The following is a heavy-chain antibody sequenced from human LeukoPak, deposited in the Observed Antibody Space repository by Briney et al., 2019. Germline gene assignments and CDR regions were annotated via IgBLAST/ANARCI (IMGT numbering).Heavy chain of an antibody. CDR1: GYSISTGYY. D-gene: IGHD1-26*01. CDR3: ARISGSYFRGAFDI. J-gene: IGHJ3*02. V-gene: IGHV4-38-2*02. CDR2: IYHSGST. Sequence: PSETLSLTCTVSGYSISTGYYCGWIRPPPGKGLEWIGSIYHSGSTYYNPSLKSRVTISVDTSKNQSSLKLSSVTAADTAVYYCARISGSYFRGAFDIWGQGTMVTVSS.